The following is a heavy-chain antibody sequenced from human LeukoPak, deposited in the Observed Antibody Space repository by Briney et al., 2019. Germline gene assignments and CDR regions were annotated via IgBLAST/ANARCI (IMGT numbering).Heavy chain of an antibody. D-gene: IGHD4-17*01. V-gene: IGHV3-11*01. CDR3: ARDAPVTTAKPDAFDI. J-gene: IGHJ3*02. CDR2: IISGTTI. CDR1: GFTFSDFY. Sequence: GGSLRLSCAASGFTFSDFYMTWIRQAPGRGLEWVSYIISGTTIYCADSVKGRFTISRDNAKNSLYLQMNSLTAADTAVYYCARDAPVTTAKPDAFDIWGQGTMVTVSS.